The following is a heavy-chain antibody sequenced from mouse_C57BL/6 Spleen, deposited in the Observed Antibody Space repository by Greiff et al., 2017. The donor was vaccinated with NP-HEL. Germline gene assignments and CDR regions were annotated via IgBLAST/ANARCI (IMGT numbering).Heavy chain of an antibody. CDR2: INPSTGGT. CDR3: ASLLDYDYDGTLTDY. V-gene: IGHV1-42*01. D-gene: IGHD2-4*01. J-gene: IGHJ4*01. Sequence: VQLKESGPELVKPGASVKISCKASGYSFTGYYMNWVKQSPEKSLEWIGEINPSTGGTTYNQKFKAKATLTVDKSSSTAYMQLKSLTSEDSAVYDCASLLDYDYDGTLTDYWGQGTSVTVS. CDR1: GYSFTGYY.